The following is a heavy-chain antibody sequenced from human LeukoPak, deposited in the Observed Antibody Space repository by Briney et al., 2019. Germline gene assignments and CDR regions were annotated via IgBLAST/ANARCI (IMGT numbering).Heavy chain of an antibody. CDR3: ARSLPGRSFGYDVDFDY. CDR2: SSSTSYT. Sequence: KSGGSLRLSCAASGFTFSDYYMTWIRQTPGKGLEWVSYSSSTSYTMYADSVKGRFTISRDNAKNSLYLQMNSLRAEDTAVYYCARSLPGRSFGYDVDFDYWGQGTLVTVSS. D-gene: IGHD5-18*01. CDR1: GFTFSDYY. V-gene: IGHV3-11*06. J-gene: IGHJ4*02.